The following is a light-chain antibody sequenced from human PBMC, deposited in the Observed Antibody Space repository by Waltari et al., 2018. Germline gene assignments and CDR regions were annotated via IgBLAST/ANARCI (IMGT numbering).Light chain of an antibody. V-gene: IGKV1-6*01. CDR2: AAS. J-gene: IGKJ4*01. CDR3: LQDDVYPLT. Sequence: AVQMTQSPSSLSASVGDRVTITCRASQGIRSDLSWYQQKPGKAPQLLIYAASTLQGGVPSRFSGSGSGTDFTLTISNLQPEDFATYFCLQDDVYPLTFGGGTKVDI. CDR1: QGIRSD.